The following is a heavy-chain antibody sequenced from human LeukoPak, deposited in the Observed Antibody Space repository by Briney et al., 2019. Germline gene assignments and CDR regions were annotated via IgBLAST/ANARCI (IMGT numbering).Heavy chain of an antibody. CDR1: GYTFTGYY. V-gene: IGHV1-2*02. D-gene: IGHD3-10*01. J-gene: IGHJ4*02. CDR2: INPNTGGT. Sequence: ASVKVSCKASGYTFTGYYMHWLRQAPGQGLEWMGWINPNTGGTNYAQNFQGRVTMTRDTSISTAYMELSRLRSDDTAVYYCARDRHLLLWFGELPTRPTPLDYWGQGTLVTVSS. CDR3: ARDRHLLLWFGELPTRPTPLDY.